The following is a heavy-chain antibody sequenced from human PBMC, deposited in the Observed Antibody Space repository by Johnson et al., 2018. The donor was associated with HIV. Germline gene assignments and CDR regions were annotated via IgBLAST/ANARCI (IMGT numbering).Heavy chain of an antibody. CDR2: IYSGGST. CDR1: GFTVSNNY. D-gene: IGHD5-12*01. Sequence: EVQLVESGGGLIQPGGSLRLSCVASGFTVSNNYMSWVRQAPGKGLEWVSVIYSGGSTYYADSVTGRFTISRDNSKNTLYLQMNSLRAEDTAVYYCAREWLRSRGGAFDIWGQGTMVTVSS. J-gene: IGHJ3*02. V-gene: IGHV3-66*01. CDR3: AREWLRSRGGAFDI.